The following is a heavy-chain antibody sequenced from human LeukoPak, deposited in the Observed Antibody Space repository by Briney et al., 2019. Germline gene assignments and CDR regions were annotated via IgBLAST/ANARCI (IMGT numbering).Heavy chain of an antibody. D-gene: IGHD6-13*01. V-gene: IGHV3-23*01. CDR2: ISGSGGST. CDR3: AKDGYSSSWYPLWYYYYYYMDV. Sequence: GGSLRLSCAASGFTFSSYGMSWVRQAPGKGLEWVSAISGSGGSTYYADSVKGRFTISGDNSKNTLYLQMNSLRAEDTAVYYCAKDGYSSSWYPLWYYYYYYMDVWGKGTTVTISS. CDR1: GFTFSSYG. J-gene: IGHJ6*03.